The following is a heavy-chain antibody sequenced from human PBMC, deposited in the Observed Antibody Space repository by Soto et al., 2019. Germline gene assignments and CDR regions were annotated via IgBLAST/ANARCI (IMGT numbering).Heavy chain of an antibody. Sequence: EVQLVESGGALVQPGGSLRLSCAGSGFTFSTSWMNWVRQAPGKGLEWVANINHDGSAKYYVDSVKGRFTISRDNAENSLYLQMKSLKFEDTALYYGAGGAGWVTDYWGQGTLVTVSS. CDR1: GFTFSTSW. CDR2: INHDGSAK. J-gene: IGHJ4*02. D-gene: IGHD6-19*01. V-gene: IGHV3-7*04. CDR3: AGGAGWVTDY.